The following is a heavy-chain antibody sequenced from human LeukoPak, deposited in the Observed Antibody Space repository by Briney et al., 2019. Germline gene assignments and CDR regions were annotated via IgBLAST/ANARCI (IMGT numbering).Heavy chain of an antibody. CDR1: GGSFSGYY. Sequence: KPSETQSLTCAVYGGSFSGYYWSWIRQPPGKGLEWIGEINHSGSTNYNPSLKSRVTISVDTSKNQFSLKLSSVTAADTAVYYCARVFGITIPGDYWGQGTLVTVSS. J-gene: IGHJ4*02. CDR3: ARVFGITIPGDY. V-gene: IGHV4-34*01. CDR2: INHSGST. D-gene: IGHD3-3*01.